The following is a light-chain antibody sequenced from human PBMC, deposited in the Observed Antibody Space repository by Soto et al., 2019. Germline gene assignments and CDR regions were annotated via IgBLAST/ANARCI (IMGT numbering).Light chain of an antibody. J-gene: IGKJ4*01. V-gene: IGKV3-15*01. CDR1: QSVSSN. CDR2: GAS. CDR3: QQYNNWSLT. Sequence: EIVMTQSPATLSVSPGERATLSCRASQSVSSNLAWYQQKPGQAPRLLIYGASTRATGIPARFSGSGSGTEFPLTISSLQSEDFAVYYCQQYNNWSLTFGGGTKVEIK.